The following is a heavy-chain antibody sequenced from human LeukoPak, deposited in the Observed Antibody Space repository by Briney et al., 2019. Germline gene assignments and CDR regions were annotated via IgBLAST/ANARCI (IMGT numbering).Heavy chain of an antibody. V-gene: IGHV4-59*08. CDR2: IYYSGST. J-gene: IGHJ5*02. Sequence: SQTLSLTCTVSGGSISSYYWSWIRQPPGKGLEWIGYIYYSGSTNYNPSLKSRVTISVDTSKNQFSLKLSSVTAADTAVYYCARRGYDILTGSGWFDPWGQGTLVTVSS. CDR1: GGSISSYY. CDR3: ARRGYDILTGSGWFDP. D-gene: IGHD3-9*01.